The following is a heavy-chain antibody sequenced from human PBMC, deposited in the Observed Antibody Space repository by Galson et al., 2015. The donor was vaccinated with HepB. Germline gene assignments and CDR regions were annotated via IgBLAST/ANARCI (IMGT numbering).Heavy chain of an antibody. CDR1: GFSFSNTY. CDR2: IKNKDNGGTA. J-gene: IGHJ4*02. V-gene: IGHV3-15*01. CDR3: TTARAGGAVSGYFDY. Sequence: SLRLSCAASGFSFSNTYMTWVRQAPGKGLEWVGRIKNKDNGGTAHYGAPVKGRFTISRDDSKNTLYLQMNSLKTEDTALYYCTTARAGGAVSGYFDYWGQGTLVTVSS. D-gene: IGHD2-21*01.